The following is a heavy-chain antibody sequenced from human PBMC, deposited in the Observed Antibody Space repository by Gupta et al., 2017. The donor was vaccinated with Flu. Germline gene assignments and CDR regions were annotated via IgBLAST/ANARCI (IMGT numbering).Heavy chain of an antibody. Sequence: AQKLQGRVTMTTDTSTSTAYMELRSLRSDDTAVYYCARDSYSSSSVWDYGMDVWGQGTTVTVSS. D-gene: IGHD6-6*01. J-gene: IGHJ6*02. V-gene: IGHV1-18*01. CDR3: ARDSYSSSSVWDYGMDV.